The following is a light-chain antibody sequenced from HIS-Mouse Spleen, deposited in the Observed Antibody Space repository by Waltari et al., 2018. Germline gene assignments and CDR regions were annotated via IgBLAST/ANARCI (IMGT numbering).Light chain of an antibody. V-gene: IGLV2-14*01. CDR3: SSYTSSSTYV. CDR1: SSDVGGYNY. J-gene: IGLJ1*01. CDR2: EVS. Sequence: QSALTQPASVSGSPGQSITISCTGTSSDVGGYNYFSCYQPHPGKAPKLMIYEVSNRPSGVSNRFSGSKSGNTASLTISGLQAEDEADYYCSSYTSSSTYVFGTGTKVTVL.